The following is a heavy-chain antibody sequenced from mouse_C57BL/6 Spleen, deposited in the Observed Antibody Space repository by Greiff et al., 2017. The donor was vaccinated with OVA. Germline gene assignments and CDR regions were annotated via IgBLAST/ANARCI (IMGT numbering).Heavy chain of an antibody. CDR3: ARSFVVGGAMDY. CDR1: GFTFTDYY. Sequence: EVQVVESGGGLVQPGGSLSLSCAASGFTFTDYYMSWVRQPPGKALEWFGFIRNKANGYTTDYSASVKGRFTISRDNSQSILYLQMNALRAEDSATYDCARSFVVGGAMDYWGKGTSVTVSS. CDR2: IRNKANGYTT. J-gene: IGHJ4*01. D-gene: IGHD1-1*01. V-gene: IGHV7-3*01.